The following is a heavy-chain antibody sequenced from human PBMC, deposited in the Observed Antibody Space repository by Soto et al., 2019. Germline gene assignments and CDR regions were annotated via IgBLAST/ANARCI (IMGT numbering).Heavy chain of an antibody. CDR3: ARLTRYNSGWYYFDY. Sequence: GESLKISCKGSGYSFTSYWIGWVRQMPGKGLEWMGIIYPGDSDTRYSPSFQGQVTISADKSISTAYLQWSSLKASDTAMYYCARLTRYNSGWYYFDYWGQGTLVTVSS. CDR2: IYPGDSDT. CDR1: GYSFTSYW. J-gene: IGHJ4*02. V-gene: IGHV5-51*01. D-gene: IGHD6-19*01.